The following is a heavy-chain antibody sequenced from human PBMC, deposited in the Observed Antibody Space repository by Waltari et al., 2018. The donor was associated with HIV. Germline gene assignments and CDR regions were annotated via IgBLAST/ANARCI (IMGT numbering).Heavy chain of an antibody. CDR3: ARTTHGIDF. V-gene: IGHV3-48*04. J-gene: IGHJ4*02. D-gene: IGHD1-1*01. CDR1: GFTFSSYN. CDR2: ITSSGYTI. Sequence: EVQLVESGGGLVQRGGSLRLSCVASGFTFSSYNMNWVRQAPGKGLEWLSYITSSGYTIYYADSVEGRFTVSRDNAKNSLYLQMNSLRAEDTAVYYCARTTHGIDFWGQGTLVTVSS.